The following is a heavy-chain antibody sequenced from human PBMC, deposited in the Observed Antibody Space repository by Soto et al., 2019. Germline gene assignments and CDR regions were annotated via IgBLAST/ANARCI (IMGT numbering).Heavy chain of an antibody. J-gene: IGHJ3*02. V-gene: IGHV4-31*03. Sequence: PSETLSLTCTVAGVSISIGGYFWSWIRQLPGKGLEWIGYIYYSGSTYYNPSLKSRVSISVEASMNQISLRLSSVTAADTAVYYCARNDYDSSPYLSRRQHALDIWGQGTMVTVPS. CDR3: ARNDYDSSPYLSRRQHALDI. D-gene: IGHD3-22*01. CDR1: GVSISIGGYF. CDR2: IYYSGST.